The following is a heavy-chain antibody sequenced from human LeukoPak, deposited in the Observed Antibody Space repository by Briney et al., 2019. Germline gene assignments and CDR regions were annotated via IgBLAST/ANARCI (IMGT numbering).Heavy chain of an antibody. CDR2: ISGSGGST. CDR1: GFTFSSYA. Sequence: PGGSLRLSCAASGFTFSSYAMSWVRQAPGKGLEWVSAISGSGGSTYYADSVKGRFTISRDNSKNTLYLQMNSLRAEDTAAYYCAKDIVVVPAATDAFDVWGQGTMVTVAS. D-gene: IGHD2-2*01. V-gene: IGHV3-23*01. J-gene: IGHJ3*01. CDR3: AKDIVVVPAATDAFDV.